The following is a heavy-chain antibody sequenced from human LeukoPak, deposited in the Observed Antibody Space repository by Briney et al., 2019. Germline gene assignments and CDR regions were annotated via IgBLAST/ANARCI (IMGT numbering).Heavy chain of an antibody. Sequence: GSSVKVSCKASGGTFSSYAISWVRQAPGQGLEWMGGIIPIFGTANYAQKFQGRVTITADESTSTAYMELSSLRSEDTAVYYCARDEYCSGGSCYPEAFDIWGQGTMVTVSS. CDR2: IIPIFGTA. CDR3: ARDEYCSGGSCYPEAFDI. D-gene: IGHD2-15*01. CDR1: GGTFSSYA. V-gene: IGHV1-69*01. J-gene: IGHJ3*02.